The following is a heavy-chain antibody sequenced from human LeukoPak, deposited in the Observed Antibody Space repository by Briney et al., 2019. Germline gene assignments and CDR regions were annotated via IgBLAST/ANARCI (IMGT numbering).Heavy chain of an antibody. J-gene: IGHJ4*02. V-gene: IGHV4-59*08. D-gene: IGHD1-26*01. Sequence: PSETLSLTCTVSGGSISSYYWSWIRQSPGKGLEWIGYIYYSGSTNYNPSLKSRVTISVDTSKNQFSLRLRSVAAADTAVYYCARTVGATSTSFDYWGQGTLVTVSS. CDR1: GGSISSYY. CDR3: ARTVGATSTSFDY. CDR2: IYYSGST.